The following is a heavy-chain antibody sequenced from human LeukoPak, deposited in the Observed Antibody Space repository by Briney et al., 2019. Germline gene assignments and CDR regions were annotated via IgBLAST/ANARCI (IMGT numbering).Heavy chain of an antibody. V-gene: IGHV5-51*01. J-gene: IGHJ3*02. CDR2: IYPDDSDT. CDR3: AGAFMVRGGNPEGAFDM. Sequence: GESLKISCKGSGNTFTSYWIGWLRQMPGKGLEWMGIIYPDDSDTRYSPSFQGQVTISADKSISTAYLQWSSLKASDTAMYYCAGAFMVRGGNPEGAFDMWGQGTMVTVSS. D-gene: IGHD3-10*01. CDR1: GNTFTSYW.